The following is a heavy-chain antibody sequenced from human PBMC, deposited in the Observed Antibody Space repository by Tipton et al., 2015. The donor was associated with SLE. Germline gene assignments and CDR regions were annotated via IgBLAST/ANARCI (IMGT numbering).Heavy chain of an antibody. CDR3: ASEEVAAGAFDI. Sequence: TLSLTCTVSGGSISSYYWSWNRQPPGKGLEWIGYIYYSGSTNYNPSLKSRVTISVDTSKNQFSLKLSSVTAADTAVYYCASEEVAAGAFDIWGQGTMVTVSS. V-gene: IGHV4-59*01. D-gene: IGHD2-15*01. J-gene: IGHJ3*02. CDR2: IYYSGST. CDR1: GGSISSYY.